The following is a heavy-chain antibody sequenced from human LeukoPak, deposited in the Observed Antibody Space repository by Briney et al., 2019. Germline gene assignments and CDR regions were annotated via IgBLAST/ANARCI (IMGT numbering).Heavy chain of an antibody. J-gene: IGHJ3*02. CDR3: ASTYVVVPANDAFDI. CDR1: GGSISSYY. V-gene: IGHV4-59*08. Sequence: SETLSLTCTVSGGSISSYYWSWIRQPPGKGLEWIGYIYYSGSTNYNPSLKSRVTISVDTSKNQFSLKLSSVTAADTAVYYCASTYVVVPANDAFDIWGQGTMVTVSS. CDR2: IYYSGST. D-gene: IGHD2-2*01.